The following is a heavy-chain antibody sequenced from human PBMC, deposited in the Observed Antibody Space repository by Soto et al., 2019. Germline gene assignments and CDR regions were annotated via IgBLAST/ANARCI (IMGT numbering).Heavy chain of an antibody. J-gene: IGHJ4*02. CDR3: ARQRTSVVTQAYFDS. D-gene: IGHD2-21*02. Sequence: SETLSLTCTVTGDSINNRSYYWGWIRQPPGKGLEWIGSIYYSGSTYNDPSLKSRVSMSVDTSKNQFSLKLRSVTAADTALYYCARQRTSVVTQAYFDSWGQGSLVTVSS. CDR2: IYYSGST. V-gene: IGHV4-39*01. CDR1: GDSINNRSYY.